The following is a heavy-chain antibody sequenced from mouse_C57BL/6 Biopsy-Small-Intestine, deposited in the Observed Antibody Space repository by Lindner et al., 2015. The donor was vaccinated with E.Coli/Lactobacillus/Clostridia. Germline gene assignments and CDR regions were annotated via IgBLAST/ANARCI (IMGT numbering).Heavy chain of an antibody. CDR3: ARSPGYYSNFYYFDY. J-gene: IGHJ2*01. CDR2: IYPRDGST. CDR1: GYTFTSYD. V-gene: IGHV1-85*01. Sequence: VQLQESGPELVKPGASVKLSCKASGYTFTSYDMNWVKQRPGQGLEWIGWIYPRDGSTKYNEKFKGKATLTVDTSSSTAYMELHSLTSEDSAVYFCARSPGYYSNFYYFDYWGQGTTLTVSS. D-gene: IGHD2-5*01.